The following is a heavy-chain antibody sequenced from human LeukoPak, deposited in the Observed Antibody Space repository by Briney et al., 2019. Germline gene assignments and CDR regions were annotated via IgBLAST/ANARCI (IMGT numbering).Heavy chain of an antibody. J-gene: IGHJ5*02. Sequence: PSETLSLTCAVYGGSFSGYYWSWIRQPPGKGLEWIGEINHSGSTNYNPSLKSRVTISVDTSKNQFSLKLSSVTAADTAVYYCARGKHGVVPAAIDWFDPWGQGTLVTVSS. CDR1: GGSFSGYY. V-gene: IGHV4-34*01. CDR3: ARGKHGVVPAAIDWFDP. CDR2: INHSGST. D-gene: IGHD2-2*02.